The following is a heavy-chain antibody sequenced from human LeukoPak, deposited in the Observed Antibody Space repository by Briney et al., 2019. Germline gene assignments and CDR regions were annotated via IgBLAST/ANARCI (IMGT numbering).Heavy chain of an antibody. V-gene: IGHV4-34*01. CDR3: AGVKEPVKGEAEGFDY. CDR2: INHSGST. CDR1: GGSFSGYY. Sequence: PSETLSLTCAVYGGSFSGYYWSWIRQPPGKGLEWIGEINHSGSTNYNPSLKSRVTISVDTSKNQFSLKLSSVTAADTAVYYCAGVKEPVKGEAEGFDYWGQGTLVTVSS. J-gene: IGHJ4*02. D-gene: IGHD1-14*01.